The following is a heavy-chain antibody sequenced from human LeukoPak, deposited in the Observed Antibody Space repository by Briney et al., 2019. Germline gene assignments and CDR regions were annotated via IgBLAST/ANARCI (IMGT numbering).Heavy chain of an antibody. V-gene: IGHV5-51*01. J-gene: IGHJ4*02. CDR1: GYTFSGYW. CDR2: IFPDDSDT. Sequence: GESLKISCRGSGYTFSGYWIAWVRQMPGKGLEWMGIIFPDDSDTTYSPSFQGQVTMSADKSISTAYLQWSSLKASDTAMYYCARQNRYCSSTNCYGDLDYWGQGGLVTVSS. D-gene: IGHD2-2*01. CDR3: ARQNRYCSSTNCYGDLDY.